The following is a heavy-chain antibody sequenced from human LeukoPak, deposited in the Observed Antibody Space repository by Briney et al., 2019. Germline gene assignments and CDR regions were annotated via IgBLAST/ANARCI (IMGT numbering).Heavy chain of an antibody. CDR1: GGSISSGSYY. V-gene: IGHV4-61*02. CDR2: IYTSGST. J-gene: IGHJ5*02. CDR3: ARERLLVRGWNWFDP. D-gene: IGHD3-10*01. Sequence: SETLSLTCTVSGGSISSGSYYWSWIRQPAGKGLEWIGRIYTSGSTNYNPSLKSRVTISVDTSKNQFSLKLSSVTAADTAVYYCARERLLVRGWNWFDPWGQGTLVTVSS.